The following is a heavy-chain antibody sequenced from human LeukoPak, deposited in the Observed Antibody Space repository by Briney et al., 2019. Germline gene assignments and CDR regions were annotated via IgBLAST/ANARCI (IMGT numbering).Heavy chain of an antibody. CDR1: GFTIGSNY. D-gene: IGHD2-2*01. CDR2: IYGDDYT. V-gene: IGHV3-53*01. Sequence: GGSLTLSCTASGFTIGSNYMTWVRQAPGKGLEWVALIYGDDYTFYADSVEGRFTVSRDRSKNTVYLRLNSLRPEDTAVYFCARGPSLVPATSYYHYMDVWGTGTTVTVS. CDR3: ARGPSLVPATSYYHYMDV. J-gene: IGHJ6*03.